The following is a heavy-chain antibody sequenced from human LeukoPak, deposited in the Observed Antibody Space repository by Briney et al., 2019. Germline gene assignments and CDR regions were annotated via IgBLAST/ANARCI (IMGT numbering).Heavy chain of an antibody. CDR3: ARRRWFDP. J-gene: IGHJ5*02. CDR1: GVSFSGYY. Sequence: PSETLSLTCAVYGVSFSGYYWSWIRQPPGKGLEWIGEIYHSGSTNYNPSLKSRVTISVDTSKNQFSLKLSSVTAADTAVYYCARRRWFDPWGQGTLVTVSS. V-gene: IGHV4-34*01. CDR2: IYHSGST.